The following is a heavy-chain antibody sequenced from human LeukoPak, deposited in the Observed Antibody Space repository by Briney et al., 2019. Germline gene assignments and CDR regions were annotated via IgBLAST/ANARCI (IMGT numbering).Heavy chain of an antibody. CDR2: IFPSSGGP. D-gene: IGHD1-26*01. Sequence: ASVRVSCKASGYTFTGYYMHWVRQAPGQGLEWMEWIFPSSGGPRYAQKFQGRVTMTRDTSISTAYMELSSLRSDDTAVYYCARVSLPSEYSGSFDYWGQGTLVTVSS. V-gene: IGHV1-2*02. J-gene: IGHJ4*02. CDR1: GYTFTGYY. CDR3: ARVSLPSEYSGSFDY.